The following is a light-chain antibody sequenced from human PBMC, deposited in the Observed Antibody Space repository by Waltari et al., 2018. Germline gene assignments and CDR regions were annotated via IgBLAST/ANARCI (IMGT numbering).Light chain of an antibody. CDR3: QQYSSFST. CDR2: MAS. J-gene: IGKJ2*01. Sequence: DIQMTQSPSTLSASVGDRVTISCLDSQSVGTWLAWYQQKPGKAPKLLIYMASSLESGVPSRFSGSGSGTEFTLTVSSLQPDDCETYSCQQYSSFSTFGQGTKLDI. V-gene: IGKV1-5*03. CDR1: QSVGTW.